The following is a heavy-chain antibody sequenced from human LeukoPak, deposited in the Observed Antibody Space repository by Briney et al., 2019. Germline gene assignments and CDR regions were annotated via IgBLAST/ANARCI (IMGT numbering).Heavy chain of an antibody. J-gene: IGHJ4*02. V-gene: IGHV3-23*01. CDR1: GFTFSSYP. CDR2: LTSSGYST. D-gene: IGHD3-3*01. CDR3: AKDLYSDFWSGLEIDS. Sequence: GETLTLSCSASGFTFSSYPLIWLPQAPGEGLVGVSRLTSSGYSTYYADPVKGRFTISRDNSESTVYLQMNSLRGEDTAVYYCAKDLYSDFWSGLEIDSWGQGTLVTVSS.